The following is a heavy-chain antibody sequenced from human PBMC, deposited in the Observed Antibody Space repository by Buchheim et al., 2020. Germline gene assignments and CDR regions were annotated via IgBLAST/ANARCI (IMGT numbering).Heavy chain of an antibody. V-gene: IGHV3-48*02. CDR1: GFTFSSYS. CDR2: ISSSSSTI. D-gene: IGHD2-15*01. J-gene: IGHJ4*02. Sequence: EVQLVESGGGLVQPGGSLRLSCAASGFTFSSYSMNWVRQAPGKGLEWVSYISSSSSTIYYADSVKGRFTISRDNAKNSLYLQMDSLRDEDTAVYYCARVPLYCSGGGCEIDYWGQGTL. CDR3: ARVPLYCSGGGCEIDY.